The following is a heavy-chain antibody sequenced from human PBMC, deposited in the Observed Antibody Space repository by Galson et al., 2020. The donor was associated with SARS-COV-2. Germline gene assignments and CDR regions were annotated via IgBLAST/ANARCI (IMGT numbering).Heavy chain of an antibody. D-gene: IGHD5-18*01. CDR2: IYSGGRS. V-gene: IGHV3-66*02. CDR1: GFSVSSNY. J-gene: IGHJ4*02. CDR3: ARGGTQLWLRGVFDY. Sequence: GESLKISCAASGFSVSSNYMSWVRQAPGKGLEWVPGIYSGGRSYYADSVKGRFTISRDNSKKTLYLQMNTLRAEDTAVYYCARGGTQLWLRGVFDYWGQGTLVTVSS.